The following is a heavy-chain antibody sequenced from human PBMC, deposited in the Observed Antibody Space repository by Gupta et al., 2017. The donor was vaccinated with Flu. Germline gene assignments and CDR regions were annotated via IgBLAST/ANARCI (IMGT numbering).Heavy chain of an antibody. Sequence: QVQLVESGGGVVQPGRSLRLSCAASGFTFSSYGMHWVRQAPGKGLEWVAVIWYDGSNKYYADSVKGRFTISRDNSKNTLYLQMNSLRAEDTAVYYCAREGSYYDFWSGYYIWGQGTMVTVSS. D-gene: IGHD3-3*01. CDR2: IWYDGSNK. CDR3: AREGSYYDFWSGYYI. V-gene: IGHV3-33*01. J-gene: IGHJ3*02. CDR1: GFTFSSYG.